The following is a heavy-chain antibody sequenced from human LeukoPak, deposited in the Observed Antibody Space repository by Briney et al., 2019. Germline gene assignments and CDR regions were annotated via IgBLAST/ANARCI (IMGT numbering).Heavy chain of an antibody. V-gene: IGHV3-23*01. J-gene: IGHJ4*02. D-gene: IGHD2-2*01. CDR1: GFTFSSYA. CDR2: ISVSGGGT. Sequence: GGSLRLSCAASGFTFSSYAMSWVRQAPGKGPEWVSAISVSGGGTYYPDSLKGRFTISRDNSKNTVFLQMNSLRAEDTAVYYCATDSTNWYRCGNYFDNWGQGTLVTVSS. CDR3: ATDSTNWYRCGNYFDN.